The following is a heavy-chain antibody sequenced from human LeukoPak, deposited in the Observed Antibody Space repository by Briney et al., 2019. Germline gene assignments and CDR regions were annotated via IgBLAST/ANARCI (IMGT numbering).Heavy chain of an antibody. Sequence: AESLRLSCGASGFTFSSYAMHWVRQAPGKGPEYVSAITSNGGNTYYANSVKGRFTISRDNSKNTLYLQMGSLRAEDMAVYYCARVGSWDAFDIWGQGTMVTVSS. J-gene: IGHJ3*02. CDR2: ITSNGGNT. CDR3: ARVGSWDAFDI. D-gene: IGHD1-26*01. V-gene: IGHV3-64*01. CDR1: GFTFSSYA.